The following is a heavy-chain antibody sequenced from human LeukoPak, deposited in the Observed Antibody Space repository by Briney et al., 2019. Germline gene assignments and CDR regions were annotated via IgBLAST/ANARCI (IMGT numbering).Heavy chain of an antibody. CDR3: ARENDILTGYYDY. J-gene: IGHJ4*02. D-gene: IGHD3-9*01. CDR2: IGPNNGVT. CDR1: GYTFTDYF. Sequence: GASVKVSCKASGYTFTDYFLHWVRQAPGQGLEWMGWIGPNNGVTNYAQKFQGRVTMTRDTSISTAYMELSRLRSDDTAVYYCARENDILTGYYDYWGQGTLVTVSS. V-gene: IGHV1-2*02.